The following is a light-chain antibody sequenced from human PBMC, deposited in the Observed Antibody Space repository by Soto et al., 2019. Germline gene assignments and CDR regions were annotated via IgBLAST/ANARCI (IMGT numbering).Light chain of an antibody. CDR2: GAS. Sequence: ESVLTQSPCTLSLSPGERATLSCRASQSVGSNYLAWFQQKSGQAPRLVIYGASSRATGIPDRLSGSGSGTDFTLTISRLEPEDFAVYYCPQYAASPITFGQGTRLE. V-gene: IGKV3-20*01. J-gene: IGKJ5*01. CDR1: QSVGSNY. CDR3: PQYAASPIT.